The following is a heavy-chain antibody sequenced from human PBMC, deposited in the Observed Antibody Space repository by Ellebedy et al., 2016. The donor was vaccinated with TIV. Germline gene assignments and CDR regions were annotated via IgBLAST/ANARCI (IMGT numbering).Heavy chain of an antibody. CDR2: ISYDGSNK. Sequence: GESLKISCAASGFTFSSYAMHWVRQAPGKGLEWVAVISYDGSNKYYADSVKGRFTISRDNSKNTLYLQMNSLRAEDTAVYYCARAYYDILTVAPPYYYGMDVWGQGTTVTVSS. D-gene: IGHD3-9*01. CDR1: GFTFSSYA. V-gene: IGHV3-30-3*01. CDR3: ARAYYDILTVAPPYYYGMDV. J-gene: IGHJ6*02.